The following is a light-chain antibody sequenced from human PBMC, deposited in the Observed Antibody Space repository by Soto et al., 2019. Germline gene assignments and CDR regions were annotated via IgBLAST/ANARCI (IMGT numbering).Light chain of an antibody. J-gene: IGKJ4*01. CDR1: QSISSY. CDR3: QQLNSYPLT. Sequence: DIQMPQSPSSLSASVGARVTITCRASQSISSYLNWYQQKPGKAPKLLIYAASTLQSGVPSRFSGSGSGTDFTLTISSLQPEDFATYYCQQLNSYPLTVGGGTKVDIK. CDR2: AAS. V-gene: IGKV1-39*01.